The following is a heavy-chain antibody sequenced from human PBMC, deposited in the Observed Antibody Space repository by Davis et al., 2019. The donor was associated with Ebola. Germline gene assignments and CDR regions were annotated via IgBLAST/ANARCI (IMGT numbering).Heavy chain of an antibody. J-gene: IGHJ4*02. CDR3: ARSNWPYYFDY. Sequence: HTGGSLRLSCAASGSTFSMYWMHWVRQGPGEGLVWVAHINNDGSDTNYADSVKGRFTISRDNAKNTLYLQMHNVRAEDTAVYYCARSNWPYYFDYWGQGTLVTVSS. V-gene: IGHV3-74*01. CDR2: INNDGSDT. D-gene: IGHD7-27*01. CDR1: GSTFSMYW.